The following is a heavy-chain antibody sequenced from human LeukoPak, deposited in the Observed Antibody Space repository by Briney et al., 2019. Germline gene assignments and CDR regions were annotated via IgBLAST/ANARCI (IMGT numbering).Heavy chain of an antibody. CDR3: AREEALGSGSFDY. CDR1: GGSISSYY. J-gene: IGHJ4*02. Sequence: SETLSLTCTVSGGSISSYYWSWIRQPPGKGLEWIGYISYSGSTNYNPSLKSRVTISVDTSKNQFSLKLSSVTAADTAVYYCAREEALGSGSFDYWGQGTLVTVSS. CDR2: ISYSGST. V-gene: IGHV4-59*01. D-gene: IGHD1-26*01.